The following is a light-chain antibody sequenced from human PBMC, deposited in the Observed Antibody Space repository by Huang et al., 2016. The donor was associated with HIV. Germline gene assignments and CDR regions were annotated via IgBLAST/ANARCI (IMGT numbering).Light chain of an antibody. V-gene: IGKV3-15*01. CDR3: QHYDNWAPAT. Sequence: EIVMTQSPVTLSVSPGESATLSCRASQNVITNLAWYQHKPGRAPRLLIYGAPTRATSVPARFSASGSGTEFTLTVGGLRSDDFAVYYCQHYDNWAPATFGQGTKLEFK. J-gene: IGKJ1*01. CDR2: GAP. CDR1: QNVITN.